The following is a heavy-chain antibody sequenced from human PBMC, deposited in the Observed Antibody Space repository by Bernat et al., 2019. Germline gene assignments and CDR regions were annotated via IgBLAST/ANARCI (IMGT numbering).Heavy chain of an antibody. CDR1: GFTFNNAW. D-gene: IGHD1-26*01. CDR2: IKSKTDGGTT. CDR3: TTGGWDLRL. Sequence: EVQLVESGGGLVKPGGSLRLSCAASGFTFNNAWMNWVRQASGKGLEWVGRIKSKTDGGTTENAAPVKGRFTSSGEDSKNTLYLQMSRRETGGSAIYFCTTGGWDLRLWGEGTLVTVSS. J-gene: IGHJ4*02. V-gene: IGHV3-15*07.